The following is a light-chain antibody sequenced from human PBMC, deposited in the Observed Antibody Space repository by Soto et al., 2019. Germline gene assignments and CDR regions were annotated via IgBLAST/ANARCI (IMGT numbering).Light chain of an antibody. V-gene: IGKV3-11*01. Sequence: EIVLTQSSATLSSSPGERATLSCRASQTVGVRLAWYQHKPGQAPRLIIYEAPNRAAGIPARFSGSGSGTDFTLSISSLESEDSAVYYCQQYGRSPTWTFGQGTKVDIK. J-gene: IGKJ1*01. CDR1: QTVGVR. CDR3: QQYGRSPTWT. CDR2: EAP.